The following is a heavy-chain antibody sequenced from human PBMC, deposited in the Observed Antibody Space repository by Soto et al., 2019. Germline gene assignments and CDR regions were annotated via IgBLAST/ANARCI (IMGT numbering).Heavy chain of an antibody. D-gene: IGHD3-16*01. CDR3: AKDNRQQLSKGGGVFDY. CDR2: TSYDGSNT. V-gene: IGHV3-30*18. J-gene: IGHJ4*02. CDR1: GFTFSNYG. Sequence: QVQLVESGGGVGQPGRSLRLSCAASGFTFSNYGMHWVRQAPGKGLEWVAVTSYDGSNTYFADSVRGRFSISRDNSKNTLYQHRIGLRAEDTAVYYCAKDNRQQLSKGGGVFDYRGQGTLVTVSS.